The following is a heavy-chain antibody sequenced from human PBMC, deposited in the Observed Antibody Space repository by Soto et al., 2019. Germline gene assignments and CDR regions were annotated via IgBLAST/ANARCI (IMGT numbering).Heavy chain of an antibody. CDR2: IYRTGST. D-gene: IGHD1-1*01. V-gene: IGHV4-4*02. CDR1: GGSFTSNNW. CDR3: VRDKRGTNYFDY. J-gene: IGHJ4*02. Sequence: PSETLSLTCAVSGGSFTSNNWWTWVRQPPGQGLEWIGEIYRTGSTNYNPSLKSRVTISLDKSENQFSLKVTSLTAADTAVYYCVRDKRGTNYFDYWGQGTLVTVSS.